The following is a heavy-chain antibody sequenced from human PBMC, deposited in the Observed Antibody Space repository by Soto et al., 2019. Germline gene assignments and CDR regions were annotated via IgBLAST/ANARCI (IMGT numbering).Heavy chain of an antibody. V-gene: IGHV3-48*03. CDR2: ISSSGSTI. CDR3: ARAPPYYYGSGSPDY. D-gene: IGHD3-10*01. Sequence: GSLRLSCEASGFPFDNYAMSWVRQAPGKGLEWVSYISSSGSTIYYADSVKGRFTISRDNAKNSLYLQMNSLRAEDTAVYYCARAPPYYYGSGSPDYWGQGTLVTVSS. CDR1: GFPFDNYA. J-gene: IGHJ4*02.